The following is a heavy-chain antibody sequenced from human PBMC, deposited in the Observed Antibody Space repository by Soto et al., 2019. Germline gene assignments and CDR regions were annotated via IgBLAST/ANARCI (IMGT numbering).Heavy chain of an antibody. V-gene: IGHV4-34*01. CDR1: GGSFSGYY. CDR3: ATADWSHHYFDP. J-gene: IGHJ5*02. Sequence: TLSLTCAVYGGSFSGYYWSWLRQPPGKGLEWIGEINHSGSPNYNPSLKSRVTISVDTSKNQFSLKMTSVTAADTAVYYCATADWSHHYFDPWGQGTLVTVSS. D-gene: IGHD1-1*01. CDR2: INHSGSP.